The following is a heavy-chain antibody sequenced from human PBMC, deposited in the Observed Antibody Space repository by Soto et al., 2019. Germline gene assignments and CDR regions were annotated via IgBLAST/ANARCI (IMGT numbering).Heavy chain of an antibody. CDR3: AKDHGRTISFFYYMDV. CDR2: ITWNSESI. V-gene: IGHV3-9*01. Sequence: EVQLVESGGGLVQPGRSLRLSCAASGFAFDDYAMHWVRQVPGKGLEWVSGITWNSESIAYAECVRGRFTISRDNAKNSVYLQMNNLRPEDTALSYCAKDHGRTISFFYYMDVWGKGTTVTVSS. J-gene: IGHJ6*03. CDR1: GFAFDDYA.